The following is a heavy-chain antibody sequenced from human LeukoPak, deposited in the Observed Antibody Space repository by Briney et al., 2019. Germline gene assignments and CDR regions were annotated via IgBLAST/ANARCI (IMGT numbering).Heavy chain of an antibody. CDR2: IYTSGST. D-gene: IGHD3-22*01. J-gene: IGHJ6*03. CDR1: GGSISSGSYY. V-gene: IGHV4-61*02. Sequence: SQTLSLTCTVSGGSISSGSYYWSWIRQPVGKGLEWIGRIYTSGSTNYNPSLKSRVTISVDTSKNQFSLKLSSVTAADTAVYYCARVGYYDSSGYRGYYYYYYMDVWGKGTTVTVSS. CDR3: ARVGYYDSSGYRGYYYYYYMDV.